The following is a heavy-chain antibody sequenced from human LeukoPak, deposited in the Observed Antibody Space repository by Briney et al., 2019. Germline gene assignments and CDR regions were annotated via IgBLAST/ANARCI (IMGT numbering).Heavy chain of an antibody. V-gene: IGHV4-61*05. CDR3: ARAGGSPSSLAAAVDY. D-gene: IGHD6-13*01. CDR2: IYYSGST. CDR1: GGSISSSSYY. J-gene: IGHJ4*02. Sequence: PSETLSLTCTVSGGSISSSSYYWGWIRQPPGKGLEWIGYIYYSGSTNYNPSLKSRVTISVDTSKNQFSLKLSSVTAADTAVYYCARAGGSPSSLAAAVDYWGQGTLVTVSS.